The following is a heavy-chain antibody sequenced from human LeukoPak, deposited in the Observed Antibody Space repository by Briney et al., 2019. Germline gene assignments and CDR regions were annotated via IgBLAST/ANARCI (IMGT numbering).Heavy chain of an antibody. Sequence: PSETLSLTCTVSGGSISSYYWSWIRQPAGKGLEWIGRIYTSGSTNYNPSLKSRVTISVDTSKNHFSLKLSSVTAADTAVYYCARDFRGGYDFWSGYYTPYYFDYWGQGTLVTVSP. D-gene: IGHD3-3*01. V-gene: IGHV4-4*07. J-gene: IGHJ4*02. CDR3: ARDFRGGYDFWSGYYTPYYFDY. CDR1: GGSISSYY. CDR2: IYTSGST.